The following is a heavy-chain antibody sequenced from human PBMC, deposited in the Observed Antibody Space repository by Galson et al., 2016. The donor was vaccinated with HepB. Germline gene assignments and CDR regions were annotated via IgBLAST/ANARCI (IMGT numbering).Heavy chain of an antibody. CDR1: GFTLTSYA. CDR2: INVGNGNT. CDR3: AADYHDTYFDP. Sequence: SVKVSCKASGFTLTSYAIKWVRQAPGQRLEWMGWINVGNGNTKYLEKFQGRVTITRDTSASTVYMELSSLRSDDTAVYYCAADYHDTYFDPWGQGTLVTVSS. D-gene: IGHD3-16*02. V-gene: IGHV1-3*01. J-gene: IGHJ5*02.